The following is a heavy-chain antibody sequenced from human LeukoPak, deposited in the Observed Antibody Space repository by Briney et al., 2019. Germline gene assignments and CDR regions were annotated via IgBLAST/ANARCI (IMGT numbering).Heavy chain of an antibody. CDR2: ISYDGSNK. Sequence: GGSLRLSCAASGFTFSRYAMHWVRPAPGKGLAWVAVISYDGSNKYYADSVKGRFTISRDNSKNTLYLQMNSLRAEDTAVYYCARGGGYDAFDIWGQGTMVTVSS. V-gene: IGHV3-30-3*01. J-gene: IGHJ3*02. CDR1: GFTFSRYA. D-gene: IGHD2-15*01. CDR3: ARGGGYDAFDI.